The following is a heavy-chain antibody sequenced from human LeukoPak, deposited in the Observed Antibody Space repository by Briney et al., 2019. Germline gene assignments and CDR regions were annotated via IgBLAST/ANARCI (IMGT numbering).Heavy chain of an antibody. Sequence: GGSLTLSCAASGFTCSCYAMRWVRQGPGKGLEGVSTLSGSGGSSYYADSVKGRFTISRDNSKDTLDLQMNSLRAEDTAVYYCAKDRGSGLLHDAFDIWGQGTMVTVSS. CDR2: LSGSGGSS. CDR1: GFTCSCYA. D-gene: IGHD6-19*01. V-gene: IGHV3-23*01. CDR3: AKDRGSGLLHDAFDI. J-gene: IGHJ3*02.